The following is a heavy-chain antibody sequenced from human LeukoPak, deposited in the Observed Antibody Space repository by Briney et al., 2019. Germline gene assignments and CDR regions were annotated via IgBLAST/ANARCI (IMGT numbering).Heavy chain of an antibody. J-gene: IGHJ4*02. CDR3: ARGARSTNFDW. CDR2: IYHSGST. D-gene: IGHD2-2*01. Sequence: SETLSLTCTVSGGSISGGSYYWNWIRQPPGKGLQWIGHIYHSGSTIYSPSLKSRVTMSVDTSKKQFSLRLTSVSAADTAVYYCARGARSTNFDWWGQGILVTVSS. CDR1: GGSISGGSYY. V-gene: IGHV4-61*01.